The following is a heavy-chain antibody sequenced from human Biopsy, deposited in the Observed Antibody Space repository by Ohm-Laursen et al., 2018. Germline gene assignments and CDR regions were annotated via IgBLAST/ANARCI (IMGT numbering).Heavy chain of an antibody. CDR2: IWFDETNK. V-gene: IGHV3-33*01. Sequence: LSLTCAASGFTLNKHGMHWVRQAPGKGLEGVAVIWFDETNKHYADSVKGRFTISRDNSKNMLYLQMNTLRDADTAVYYCARDPRDTALGIFDYWGLGTLVTVSS. J-gene: IGHJ4*02. CDR1: GFTLNKHG. D-gene: IGHD5-18*01. CDR3: ARDPRDTALGIFDY.